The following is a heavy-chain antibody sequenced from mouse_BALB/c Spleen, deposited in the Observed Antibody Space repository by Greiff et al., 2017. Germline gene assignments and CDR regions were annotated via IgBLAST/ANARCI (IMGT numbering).Heavy chain of an antibody. V-gene: IGHV1S135*01. D-gene: IGHD1-1*01. CDR2: IDPYNGGT. CDR1: GYAFTSYN. J-gene: IGHJ1*01. CDR3: ARGSSYWYFDV. Sequence: EVKLVESGPELVKPGASVKVSCKASGYAFTSYNMYWVKQSHGKSLEWIGYIDPYNGGTSYNQKFKGKATLTVDKSSSTAYMHLNSLTSEDSAVYYCARGSSYWYFDVWGAGTTVTVSS.